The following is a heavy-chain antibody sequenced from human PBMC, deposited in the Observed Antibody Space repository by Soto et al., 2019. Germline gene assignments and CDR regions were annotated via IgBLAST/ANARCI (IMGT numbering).Heavy chain of an antibody. CDR3: AKDPLWEVVYASGVLYFDY. V-gene: IGHV3-23*01. Sequence: GGSLRLSCAASGFTFSSYAMSWVRQAPGKGLEWVSAISGSGGSTYYADSVKGRFTISRDNSKNTLYLQMNSLRAEDTAVYYCAKDPLWEVVYASGVLYFDYWGQGTLVTVSS. CDR2: ISGSGGST. D-gene: IGHD2-8*02. CDR1: GFTFSSYA. J-gene: IGHJ4*02.